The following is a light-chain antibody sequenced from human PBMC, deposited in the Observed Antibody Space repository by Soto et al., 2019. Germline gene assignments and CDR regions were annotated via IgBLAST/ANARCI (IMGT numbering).Light chain of an antibody. CDR3: SSYTSSSTLGV. CDR2: DVS. V-gene: IGLV2-14*01. CDR1: SSDVGGYNY. Sequence: QSVLTQPVSVSGSPGQSITISCTGTSSDVGGYNYVSWYQQHPGKAPKLMIYDVSNRPSGVSNRFSGSKSGNTASLTISGLQAEDEAAYYCSSYTSSSTLGVFGTGTKLTVL. J-gene: IGLJ1*01.